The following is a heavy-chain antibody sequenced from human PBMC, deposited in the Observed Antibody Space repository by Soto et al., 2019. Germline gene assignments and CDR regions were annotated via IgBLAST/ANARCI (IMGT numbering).Heavy chain of an antibody. CDR1: GFTFSSDG. D-gene: IGHD3-16*01. CDR2: ISSSSSYI. Sequence: PGGSLRLSCAASGFTFSSDGMNWVRQAPGKGLEWVSSISSSSSYIYYADSVKGRFTISRDNAKNSLYLQMNSLRAEDTAVYYWARDGGRRGGGYFDLWGRGTLVTVSS. CDR3: ARDGGRRGGGYFDL. J-gene: IGHJ2*01. V-gene: IGHV3-21*03.